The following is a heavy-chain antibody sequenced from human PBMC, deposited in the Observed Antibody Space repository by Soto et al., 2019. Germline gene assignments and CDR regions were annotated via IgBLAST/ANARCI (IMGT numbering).Heavy chain of an antibody. CDR1: GFTFSDYS. V-gene: IGHV3-48*01. J-gene: IGHJ5*02. D-gene: IGHD6-13*01. CDR3: ATYSSSWSAWAS. Sequence: PGGSLRLSCAASGFTFSDYSMHWVRQAPGKGLEWVSYISSGSTTIYYADSVKGRFTISRDNAKNSLYLQMNSLRAEDTAVYYCATYSSSWSAWASWGQGTLVTVSS. CDR2: ISSGSTTI.